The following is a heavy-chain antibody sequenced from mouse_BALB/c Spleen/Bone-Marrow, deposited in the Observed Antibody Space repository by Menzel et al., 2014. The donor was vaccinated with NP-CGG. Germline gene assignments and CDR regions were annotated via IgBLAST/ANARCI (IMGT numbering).Heavy chain of an antibody. Sequence: QVQLQQSGAELVTPGASVKLSCKASGYTFTTYWMHWVKQRPGHGLEWIGQVDPSDGYTNYSQMFKGKATLTVDKSSSTAYIQLSSLSSEDSAVYYCARGGDNYAWFAYLGQGTLVTVSA. D-gene: IGHD1-3*01. V-gene: IGHV1-69*02. CDR1: GYTFTTYW. CDR3: ARGGDNYAWFAY. CDR2: VDPSDGYT. J-gene: IGHJ3*01.